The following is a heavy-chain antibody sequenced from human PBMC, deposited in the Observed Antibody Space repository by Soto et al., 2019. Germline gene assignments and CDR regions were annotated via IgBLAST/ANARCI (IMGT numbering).Heavy chain of an antibody. J-gene: IGHJ4*02. V-gene: IGHV3-53*01. CDR3: AGDVPSSGYYSFDD. D-gene: IGHD3-22*01. CDR1: GFTVSSNY. CDR2: IYSGGST. Sequence: EVQLVESGGGLMQSGGSLRLSCAVSGFTVSSNYMSWVRQAPGKGPEWVSSIYSGGSTYYAESVKGRFIISRDNSKNTLYLQMSSLRVEDTAVYYCAGDVPSSGYYSFDDWGQGTLVTVSS.